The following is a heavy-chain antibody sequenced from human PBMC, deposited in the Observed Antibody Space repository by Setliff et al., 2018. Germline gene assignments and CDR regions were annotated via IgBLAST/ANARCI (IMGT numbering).Heavy chain of an antibody. CDR1: GLTFADAW. V-gene: IGHV3-7*01. Sequence: GGSLRLSCTASGLTFADAWMSWVRQAPGKGLEWVANIKEDGSEKYYVDSVKGRFTISRDNAKNSLDLQMNNLRDEDTAVYYCARDRWKVIVNRGDDAFDLWGQGTMVTVSS. CDR3: ARDRWKVIVNRGDDAFDL. D-gene: IGHD3-22*01. J-gene: IGHJ3*01. CDR2: IKEDGSEK.